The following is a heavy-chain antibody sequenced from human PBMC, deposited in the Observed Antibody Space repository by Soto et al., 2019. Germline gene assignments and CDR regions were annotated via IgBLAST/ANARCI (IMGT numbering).Heavy chain of an antibody. J-gene: IGHJ4*02. D-gene: IGHD3-22*01. CDR3: ASQYYYDSSCSQTFDY. CDR1: GGSISSYY. CDR2: IYYGGGT. V-gene: IGHV4-59*01. Sequence: QVQLQESGPGLVKPSETLSLTCTVSGGSISSYYWNWIRQPPGKGLEWIGDIYYGGGTNYNPSLKSRATLSGDTSKNQFSLKLGSVPAADTAVYYCASQYYYDSSCSQTFDYWGQGTQVTVSS.